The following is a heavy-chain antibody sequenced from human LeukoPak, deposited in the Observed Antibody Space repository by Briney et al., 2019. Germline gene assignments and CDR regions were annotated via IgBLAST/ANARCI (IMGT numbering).Heavy chain of an antibody. CDR3: AKMYVWGSYRYTDFDY. CDR2: ISGSGGST. J-gene: IGHJ4*02. V-gene: IGHV3-23*01. CDR1: GFTFSSYA. D-gene: IGHD3-16*02. Sequence: GASLGLSCAASGFTFSSYAMSWVRQAPGKGLEWVSAISGSGGSTYYADSVKGRFTISRDNSKNTLYLQMNSLRAEDTAVYYCAKMYVWGSYRYTDFDYWGQGTLVTVSS.